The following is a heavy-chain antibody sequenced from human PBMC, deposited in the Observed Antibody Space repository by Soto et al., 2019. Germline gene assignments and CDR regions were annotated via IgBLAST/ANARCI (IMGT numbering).Heavy chain of an antibody. D-gene: IGHD3-3*02. CDR2: IWYDGHSE. V-gene: IGHV3-33*01. J-gene: IGHJ6*02. CDR3: ARDPSIFVRGSPNDYYYGMDV. Sequence: QEQLVESGGGAVQPGRSLRLSCAASGFTFSSYGIHWVRQAPGKGLEWAALIWYDGHSEFYADSVKGRFTISRDDSKNTLYLQLNSLRAEDTAVYYCARDPSIFVRGSPNDYYYGMDVWGQGTTVTVSS. CDR1: GFTFSSYG.